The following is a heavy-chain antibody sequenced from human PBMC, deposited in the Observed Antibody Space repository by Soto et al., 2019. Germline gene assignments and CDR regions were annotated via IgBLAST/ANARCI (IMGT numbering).Heavy chain of an antibody. D-gene: IGHD6-13*01. CDR1: AGSFRGYY. J-gene: IGHJ4*02. CDR2: INHSGST. V-gene: IGHV4-34*01. CDR3: ARGGRQQLIPTPISYKIDY. Sequence: SETRTLTSAVYAGSFRGYYWSWIRQPPGKGLEWIGEINHSGSTNYNPSLKSRVTTSVDMSKNQFSLKLSSVTAADTAVYYCARGGRQQLIPTPISYKIDYWGQGTLVTVS.